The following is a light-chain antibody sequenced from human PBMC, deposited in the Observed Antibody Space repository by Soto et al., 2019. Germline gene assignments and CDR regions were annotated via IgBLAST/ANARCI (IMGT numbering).Light chain of an antibody. CDR2: GAS. Sequence: EIVLTQSPGTLSLSPGERATLSCRASQSVSNNYLAWYQQKPGQAPRLLIFGASSRATDIPDRFSGRGSGKDFTLTVTSLEPEDFAVYYCQQYGGSPQTFGQGTKVEIK. CDR3: QQYGGSPQT. V-gene: IGKV3-20*01. J-gene: IGKJ1*01. CDR1: QSVSNNY.